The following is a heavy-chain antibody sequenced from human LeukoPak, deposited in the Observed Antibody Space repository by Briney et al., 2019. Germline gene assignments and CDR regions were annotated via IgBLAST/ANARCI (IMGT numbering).Heavy chain of an antibody. CDR2: INGGGDIT. CDR1: RYSFDSYA. CDR3: AKRYGDSTGWFFDF. D-gene: IGHD6-13*01. Sequence: GGPLRLSCEGSRYSFDSYAMTWVRQAPGKGLEWVSSINGGGDITYYAESVKGRFTVSRDNSKNMLFLQMNSLRAEDTAVFYCAKRYGDSTGWFFDFWGQGSLVTVSS. V-gene: IGHV3-23*01. J-gene: IGHJ4*02.